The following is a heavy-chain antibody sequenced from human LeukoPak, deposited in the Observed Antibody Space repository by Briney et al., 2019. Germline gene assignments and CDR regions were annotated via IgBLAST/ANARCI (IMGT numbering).Heavy chain of an antibody. CDR2: IGISSGNT. D-gene: IGHD4-17*01. V-gene: IGHV3-48*01. J-gene: IGHJ4*02. CDR1: GFTFSDYS. CDR3: ARDTDYAFDN. Sequence: GGSLRLSCAASGFTFSDYSMNWVRQAPGKGLEWISHIGISSGNTKYADSVKGRFTISGDKAKNSLYLQMNSLRVEDTAVYFCARDTDYAFDNWGQGTLVTVSS.